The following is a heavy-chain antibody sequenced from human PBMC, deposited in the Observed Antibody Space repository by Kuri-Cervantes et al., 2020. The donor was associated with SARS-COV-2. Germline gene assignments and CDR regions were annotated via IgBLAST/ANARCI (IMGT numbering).Heavy chain of an antibody. Sequence: GESLKISCAASGFTFSSYAMHWVRQAPGKGLEWVAVISYDGSNKYYADSVKGRFTISRDNSKNTLYLQMNSLRAEDTAVYYCARDKQWLVEVPFDYWGQGTLVTVSS. CDR3: ARDKQWLVEVPFDY. CDR2: ISYDGSNK. V-gene: IGHV3-30*01. CDR1: GFTFSSYA. D-gene: IGHD6-19*01. J-gene: IGHJ4*02.